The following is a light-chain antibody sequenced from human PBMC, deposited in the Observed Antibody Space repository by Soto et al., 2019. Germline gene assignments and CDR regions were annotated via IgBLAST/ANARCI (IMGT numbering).Light chain of an antibody. V-gene: IGLV2-14*01. J-gene: IGLJ1*01. Sequence: QSVLTQPASVSGSPGQSITISCTGASSDVGDYSYVSWYQHHPGQAPELLIYEVSNRPSGVSNRFSGSKSGNTASLTISGLQAEDEADYYCSSYTTSSTRVFGPGTKLTVL. CDR3: SSYTTSSTRV. CDR2: EVS. CDR1: SSDVGDYSY.